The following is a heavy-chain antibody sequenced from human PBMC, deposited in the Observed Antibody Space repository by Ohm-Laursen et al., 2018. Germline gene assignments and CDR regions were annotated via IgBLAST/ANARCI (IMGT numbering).Heavy chain of an antibody. CDR2: IIPILGIA. V-gene: IGHV1-69*04. D-gene: IGHD1-26*01. J-gene: IGHJ3*02. Sequence: SVKVSCKSSGGTFSSYAISWVRQAPGQGLEWMGRIIPILGIANYAQKFQGRVTITADKSTSTAYMELSSLRSEDTAVYYCASQVEGSIDAFDIWGQGTMVTVSS. CDR3: ASQVEGSIDAFDI. CDR1: GGTFSSYA.